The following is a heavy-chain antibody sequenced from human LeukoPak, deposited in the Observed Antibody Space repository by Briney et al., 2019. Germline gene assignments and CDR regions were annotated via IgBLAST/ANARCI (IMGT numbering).Heavy chain of an antibody. D-gene: IGHD6-19*01. Sequence: GGSLRLSCAASGFTFNDYAMYWVRQSPGRGLEWVALIRDDGSDTYHADSVNGRFTISRDNSKNTVFLRMNSLRGEDLAIYYCAKSDGHGTGYGFHIWGQGTMVTVSS. V-gene: IGHV3-30*02. J-gene: IGHJ3*02. CDR3: AKSDGHGTGYGFHI. CDR2: IRDDGSDT. CDR1: GFTFNDYA.